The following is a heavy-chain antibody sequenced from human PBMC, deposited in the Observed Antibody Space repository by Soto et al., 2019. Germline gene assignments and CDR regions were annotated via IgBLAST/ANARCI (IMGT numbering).Heavy chain of an antibody. CDR1: GFSFSSYA. J-gene: IGHJ4*02. CDR2: ISGSGGST. CDR3: ARRGSGSYYDY. D-gene: IGHD1-26*01. V-gene: IGHV3-23*01. Sequence: EVQLLESGGGLVQPGGSLRLSCAASGFSFSSYAMRWVRQAPGKGLEWVSAISGSGGSTYYADSVKGRFTISRDNSKNTLYLQMNSLRAEDTAVYYCARRGSGSYYDYWGQGTLVTVSS.